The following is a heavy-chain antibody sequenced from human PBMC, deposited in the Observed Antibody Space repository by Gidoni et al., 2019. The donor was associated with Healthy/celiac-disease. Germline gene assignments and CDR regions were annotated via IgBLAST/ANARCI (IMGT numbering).Heavy chain of an antibody. CDR1: GFTFSSYG. J-gene: IGHJ4*02. Sequence: QVQLVESGGGVVQPGRSLRLSCAASGFTFSSYGMHWVRQAPGKGLEWVAVISYDGSNKYYADSVKGRFTISRDNSKNTLYLQMNSLRAEDTAVYYCAKDPNYYDSSGYYKKNPNFDYWGQGTRVTVSS. V-gene: IGHV3-30*18. D-gene: IGHD3-22*01. CDR3: AKDPNYYDSSGYYKKNPNFDY. CDR2: ISYDGSNK.